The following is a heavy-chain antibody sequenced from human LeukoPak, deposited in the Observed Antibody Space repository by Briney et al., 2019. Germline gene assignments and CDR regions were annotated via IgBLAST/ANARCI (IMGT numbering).Heavy chain of an antibody. J-gene: IGHJ4*02. D-gene: IGHD3-22*01. Sequence: ASVEVSCKTSGYTFSSHSMNWVRQAPGQGLEWLGWISPYNGNTKYAQKIQGRATMTTDTSTSTAYLELRSLRSDDTAVYYCARGYLYYDSSGYPFNLDYWGQGTLVTVSS. CDR2: ISPYNGNT. V-gene: IGHV1-18*01. CDR1: GYTFSSHS. CDR3: ARGYLYYDSSGYPFNLDY.